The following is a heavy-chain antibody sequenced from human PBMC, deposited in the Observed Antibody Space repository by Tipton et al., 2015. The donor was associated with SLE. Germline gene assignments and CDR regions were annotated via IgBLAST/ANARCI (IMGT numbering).Heavy chain of an antibody. D-gene: IGHD6-6*01. V-gene: IGHV3-30*04. CDR3: ARETPQYSSSSWGAYPDY. Sequence: SLRLSCAASGFTFSSYAMHWVRQAPGKGLEWVAFIRYDGSNKYYADSVKGRFTISRDNAKNSLYLQMNSLRAEDTAVYYCARETPQYSSSSWGAYPDYWGQGTLVTVSS. CDR1: GFTFSSYA. CDR2: IRYDGSNK. J-gene: IGHJ4*02.